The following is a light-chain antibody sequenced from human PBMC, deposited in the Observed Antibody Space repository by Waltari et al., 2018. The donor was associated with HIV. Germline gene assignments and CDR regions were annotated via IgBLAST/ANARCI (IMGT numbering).Light chain of an antibody. V-gene: IGKV3-20*01. J-gene: IGKJ3*01. Sequence: PGERATLSCRASQNVGGNYSAWYQHRPGQTPRLLIYDASSRATSIPDRFSGSGSGTDFTLTITRLEPEDFAVYYCQQYGSSPLFTFGPGTKVDIK. CDR1: QNVGGNY. CDR3: QQYGSSPLFT. CDR2: DAS.